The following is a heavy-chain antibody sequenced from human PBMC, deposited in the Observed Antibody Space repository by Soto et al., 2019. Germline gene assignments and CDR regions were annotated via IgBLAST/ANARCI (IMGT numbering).Heavy chain of an antibody. J-gene: IGHJ5*02. CDR1: GGTFSTYT. V-gene: IGHV1-69*08. D-gene: IGHD3-22*01. CDR2: IIPIPGII. CDR3: AGDPDRHYNASNAASYP. Sequence: QGQLVQSGAEVKKPGSSVKVSCKASGGTFSTYTITWVRQAPGQGLEWMGRIIPIPGIINYAQQFQGRVTISADQFTGTAYMAPTRLRSDDTAVYYCAGDPDRHYNASNAASYPWGEGTLVTVSS.